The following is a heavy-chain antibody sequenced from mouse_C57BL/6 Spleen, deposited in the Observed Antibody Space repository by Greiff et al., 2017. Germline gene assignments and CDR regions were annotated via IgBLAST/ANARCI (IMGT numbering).Heavy chain of an antibody. CDR2: IDPETGGT. CDR1: GYTFTDYE. D-gene: IGHD2-5*01. CDR3: TRNCSNYVGFAY. Sequence: VQLQQSGAELVRPGASVTLSCKASGYTFTDYEMHWVKQTPVHGLEWIGAIDPETGGTAYNQKFKGKAILTADKSSSTAYMELRSLTSEDSAVYYCTRNCSNYVGFAYWGQGTLVTVSA. V-gene: IGHV1-15*01. J-gene: IGHJ3*01.